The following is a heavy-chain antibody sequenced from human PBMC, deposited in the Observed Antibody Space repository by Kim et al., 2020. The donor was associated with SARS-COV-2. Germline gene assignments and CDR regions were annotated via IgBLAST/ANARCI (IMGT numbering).Heavy chain of an antibody. V-gene: IGHV3-33*06. Sequence: GGSLRLSCAASGFTFSSYGMHWVRQAPGKGLEWVAVIWYDGSNKYYADSVKGRFTISRDNSKNTLYLQMNSLRAEDTAVYYCAKLLTPDYYGLRVGAFDIWGQGTMVTVSS. D-gene: IGHD3-10*01. CDR2: IWYDGSNK. J-gene: IGHJ3*02. CDR1: GFTFSSYG. CDR3: AKLLTPDYYGLRVGAFDI.